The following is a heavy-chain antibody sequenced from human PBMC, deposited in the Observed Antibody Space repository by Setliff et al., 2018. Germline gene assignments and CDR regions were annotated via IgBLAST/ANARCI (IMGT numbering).Heavy chain of an antibody. D-gene: IGHD2-2*01. CDR1: GFTFSYYW. CDR2: IQQDGSEK. CDR3: ARARYCSSTSCYYYYYMDV. Sequence: GGSLRLSCAASGFTFSYYWMSWVRQAPGKGLEWVANIQQDGSEKYHVDSVMGRFTISRDNAKNTLYLQMNSLRAEDTAVYYCARARYCSSTSCYYYYYMDVWGKGITVTVSS. J-gene: IGHJ6*03. V-gene: IGHV3-7*01.